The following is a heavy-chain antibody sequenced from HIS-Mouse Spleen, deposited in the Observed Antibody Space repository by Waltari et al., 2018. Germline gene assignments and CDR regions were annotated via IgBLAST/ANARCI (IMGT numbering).Heavy chain of an antibody. CDR1: GYSISSGYY. Sequence: VQLQESGPGLVKPSETRSLTCTVSGYSISSGYYWGWIRQPPGKGLEWIGNIYHSGSTYYNPSLKSRVTISVDTSKNQFSLKLSSVTAADTAVYYCASSEITIAAPSYYFDYWGQGTLVTVSS. V-gene: IGHV4-38-2*02. CDR3: ASSEITIAAPSYYFDY. CDR2: IYHSGST. D-gene: IGHD6-6*01. J-gene: IGHJ4*02.